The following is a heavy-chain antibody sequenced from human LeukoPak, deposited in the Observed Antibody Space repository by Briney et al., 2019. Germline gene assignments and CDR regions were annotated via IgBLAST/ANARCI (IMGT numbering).Heavy chain of an antibody. J-gene: IGHJ4*02. D-gene: IGHD1-26*01. V-gene: IGHV3-48*01. CDR3: ARDKIVGPTTLDY. CDR2: ISSSSSTI. Sequence: GGSLRLSCAASGFTFSSYSMNWVRQAPGKGLEWASYISSSSSTIYYADSVKGRFTISRDNAKNSLYLQMNSLRAEDTAVYYCARDKIVGPTTLDYWGQGTLVTVSS. CDR1: GFTFSSYS.